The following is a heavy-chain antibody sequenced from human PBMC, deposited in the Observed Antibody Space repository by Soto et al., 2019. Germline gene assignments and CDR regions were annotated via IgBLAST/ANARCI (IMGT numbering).Heavy chain of an antibody. V-gene: IGHV1-18*04. CDR1: GYTFTSYG. CDR2: ISAYNGNT. J-gene: IGHJ4*02. D-gene: IGHD3-16*02. Sequence: QVQLVQSGAEVKKPGASVKVSCKASGYTFTSYGISWVRQAPGQGLEWMGWISAYNGNTNYAQKLQGRVTMTTDTATSTAYMERRSLRSGDTAVYYCARGGGYDYVWGSYRYGSFDYWGQGTLVTVSS. CDR3: ARGGGYDYVWGSYRYGSFDY.